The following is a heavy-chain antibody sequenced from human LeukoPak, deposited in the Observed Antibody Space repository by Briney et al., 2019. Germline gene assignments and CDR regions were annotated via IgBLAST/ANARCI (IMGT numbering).Heavy chain of an antibody. D-gene: IGHD4-11*01. CDR3: ARDQRVMTTVTTVANYYYYGMDV. J-gene: IGHJ6*02. CDR1: GFTFSSYA. CDR2: ISYDGSSK. Sequence: GGSLRLSCAASGFTFSSYAMHWVRQAPGKGLEWVAVISYDGSSKYYADSVKGRFTISRDNSKNTLYLQMNSLRAEDTAVYYCARDQRVMTTVTTVANYYYYGMDVWGQGTTVTVSS. V-gene: IGHV3-30-3*01.